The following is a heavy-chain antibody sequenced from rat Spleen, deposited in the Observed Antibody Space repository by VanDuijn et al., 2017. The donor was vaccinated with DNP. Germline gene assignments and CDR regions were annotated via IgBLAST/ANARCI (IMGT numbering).Heavy chain of an antibody. D-gene: IGHD1-12*02. CDR3: AGNYFDGSFYYPFAY. Sequence: EVQLVESGGGLVQPGRSLKLSCAASGFTFSDYSMAWVRQAPKKGLEWVANIVYDGSGTYYGDSLKGRFTVSRDNANSTLYLQMDSLRSEAKANYCCAGNYFDGSFYYPFAYWGQGTLVTVSS. CDR1: GFTFSDYS. V-gene: IGHV5-7*01. CDR2: IVYDGSGT. J-gene: IGHJ3*01.